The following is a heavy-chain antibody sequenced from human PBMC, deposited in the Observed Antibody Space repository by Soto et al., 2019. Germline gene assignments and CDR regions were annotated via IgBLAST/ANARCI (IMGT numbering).Heavy chain of an antibody. CDR3: ARSPAYGDYANLDT. V-gene: IGHV4-4*07. Sequence: PSETLSLTCTVSGDSVSKYYWNWFRQPAGKGLEWIGRIHSTRSPNYNPSLKSRVTMSVDTSKNQFALKLNLTSVTAADTAVYYCARSPAYGDYANLDTWGQGTLVTVS. D-gene: IGHD4-17*01. CDR1: GDSVSKYY. J-gene: IGHJ5*02. CDR2: IHSTRSP.